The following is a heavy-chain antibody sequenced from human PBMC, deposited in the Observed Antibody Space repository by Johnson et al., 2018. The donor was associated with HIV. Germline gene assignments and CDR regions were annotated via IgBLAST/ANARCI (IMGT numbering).Heavy chain of an antibody. CDR3: ANALGI. V-gene: IGHV3-30*04. CDR2: ISFDGNNE. J-gene: IGHJ3*02. CDR1: GFTFSSYV. Sequence: QEKLVESGGGVVQPGRSLRLSCAASGFTFSSYVMHWVRQAPGKGLEGVAVISFDGNNEYYADSVKGRFTISRDNSKNTLYLQMNSLRAEDTAVYYCANALGIWGQGTMVTVSS.